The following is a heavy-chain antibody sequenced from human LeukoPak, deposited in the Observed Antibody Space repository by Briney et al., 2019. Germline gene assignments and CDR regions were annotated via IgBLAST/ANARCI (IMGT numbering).Heavy chain of an antibody. CDR1: VFTFSQYY. D-gene: IGHD3-22*01. V-gene: IGHV3-11*04. Sequence: GGSLRLSCAASVFTFSQYYVSWIRHAPGGARVWVSYFSSSRSTIYYADSVKSRFTISRDNAKNSLYLQMNSLRAEETAVYYCAREGSSGRGPYWGQGTLVTVSS. CDR2: FSSSRSTI. J-gene: IGHJ4*02. CDR3: AREGSSGRGPY.